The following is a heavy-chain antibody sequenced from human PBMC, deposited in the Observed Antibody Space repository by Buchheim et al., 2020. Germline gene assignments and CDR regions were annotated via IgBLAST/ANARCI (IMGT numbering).Heavy chain of an antibody. D-gene: IGHD2-21*01. CDR1: RFTFGSYA. CDR2: ISYDGSNK. J-gene: IGHJ4*02. V-gene: IGHV3-30-3*01. Sequence: QVHLVESGGGVVQPGTSLRLSCTASRFTFGSYAMHWVRQAPGKGLEWVAVISYDGSNKYNADSVKGRFSISRENSKNTLYLQMNSLRAEDSAVYYCARVHIVDNLCDYWGQGTL. CDR3: ARVHIVDNLCDY.